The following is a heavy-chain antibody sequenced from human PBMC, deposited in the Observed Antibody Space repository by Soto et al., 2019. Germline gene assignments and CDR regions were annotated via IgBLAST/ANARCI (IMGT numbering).Heavy chain of an antibody. J-gene: IGHJ5*02. Sequence: PGGSLRLSCEGSGFIFISHAMSWVRQAPGKGLEWVSSVSGSGASVHLPDFLKGRFSSSRDNSKSTLYLELNNLILDDTAVYYCAKDLPLWSGYSFSENHWGQGTLVTVSS. CDR1: GFIFISHA. CDR2: VSGSGASV. D-gene: IGHD3-3*01. CDR3: AKDLPLWSGYSFSENH. V-gene: IGHV3-23*01.